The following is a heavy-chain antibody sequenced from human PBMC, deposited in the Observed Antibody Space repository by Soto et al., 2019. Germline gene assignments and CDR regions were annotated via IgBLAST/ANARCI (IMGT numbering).Heavy chain of an antibody. J-gene: IGHJ1*01. D-gene: IGHD3-9*01. Sequence: SETRSLTCSVSGGSISSFTYYWGWIHHPPGKGLEWIGTVYYNENTYYNPSLKSRVTITVDTAKNQFSLNLRSVTAADTTMYFCARRERYSRSPGWCEHWGPG. CDR1: GGSISSFTYY. CDR2: VYYNENT. CDR3: ARRERYSRSPGWCEH. V-gene: IGHV4-39*01.